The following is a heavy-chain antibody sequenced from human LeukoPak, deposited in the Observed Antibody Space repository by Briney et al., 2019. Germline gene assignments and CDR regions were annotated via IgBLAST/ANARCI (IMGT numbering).Heavy chain of an antibody. CDR2: MFYTGST. CDR3: VRVSVVYGMDV. CDR1: GGSISSDY. Sequence: SSETLSLTCSVSGGSISSDYWAWIRQPPGKGLDWIGYMFYTGSTNYNPSLKSRVTISLATSKKQFSLKLSSVTAADTAVYYCVRVSVVYGMDVWGRGTTVTVSS. V-gene: IGHV4-59*01. J-gene: IGHJ6*02. D-gene: IGHD6-25*01.